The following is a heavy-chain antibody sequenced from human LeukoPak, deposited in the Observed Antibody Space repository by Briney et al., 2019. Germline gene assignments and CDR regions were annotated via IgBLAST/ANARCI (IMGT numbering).Heavy chain of an antibody. J-gene: IGHJ3*02. Sequence: GGSLRLSCAASGFTFSSYWMDWVRQAPGKGLVWVSGINSDGRMTRYAESVKGRFTISRDNAKNTLYLQMNSLRAEDTSVYYCARVGSTDSPHAFDIWGQGTMVTVSS. CDR3: ARVGSTDSPHAFDI. D-gene: IGHD2-21*02. CDR2: INSDGRMT. V-gene: IGHV3-74*01. CDR1: GFTFSSYW.